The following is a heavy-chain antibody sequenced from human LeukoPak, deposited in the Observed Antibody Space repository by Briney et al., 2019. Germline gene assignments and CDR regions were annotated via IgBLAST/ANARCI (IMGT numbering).Heavy chain of an antibody. Sequence: GGSLRLSCAASGFTFSNYAMSWARQAPGKGLQWVSDISGSGGSTYYADSVKGRFTISRDNSKNTLYLQMNSLRAEDTAVYYCAKAQRAATFDYWGQGTLVTVSS. CDR3: AKAQRAATFDY. J-gene: IGHJ4*02. V-gene: IGHV3-23*01. D-gene: IGHD2-15*01. CDR1: GFTFSNYA. CDR2: ISGSGGST.